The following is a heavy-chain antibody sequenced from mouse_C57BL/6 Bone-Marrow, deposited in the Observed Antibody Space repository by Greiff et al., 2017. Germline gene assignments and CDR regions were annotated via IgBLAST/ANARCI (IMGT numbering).Heavy chain of an antibody. Sequence: QVQLKQPGTELVKPGASVKLSCKASGYTFTSYWMHWVKQRPGQGLEWIGDINPSNGGTNYNEKFKSKATLTVDKSSSTAYMQLSSLTSEDSAVYYCARDDGYFPPFDYWGQGTTLTVSS. CDR1: GYTFTSYW. V-gene: IGHV1-53*01. J-gene: IGHJ2*01. D-gene: IGHD2-3*01. CDR2: INPSNGGT. CDR3: ARDDGYFPPFDY.